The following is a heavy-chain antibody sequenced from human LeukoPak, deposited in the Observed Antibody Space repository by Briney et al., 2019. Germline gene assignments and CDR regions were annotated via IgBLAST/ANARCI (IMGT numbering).Heavy chain of an antibody. CDR1: GFTVSSTY. V-gene: IGHV3-53*01. D-gene: IGHD6-6*01. CDR2: IYSGGST. J-gene: IGHJ6*03. Sequence: GGSLRLSCAASGFTVSSTYMSWVRQAPGKGLEWVSVIYSGGSTYYADSVKGRFTISRDNSKNTLYLQMNSLRAEDTAVYYCARVEYSSSSRGYYYYYMDVWGKGTTVTVSS. CDR3: ARVEYSSSSRGYYYYYMDV.